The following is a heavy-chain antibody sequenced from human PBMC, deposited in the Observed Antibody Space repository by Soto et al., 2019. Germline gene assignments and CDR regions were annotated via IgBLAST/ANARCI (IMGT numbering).Heavy chain of an antibody. J-gene: IGHJ6*02. CDR2: ISSSGSTI. CDR1: GFTFSSYE. V-gene: IGHV3-48*03. CDR3: ARELLDMTTVTNVGYYGMDV. D-gene: IGHD4-4*01. Sequence: PGGSLRLSCAASGFTFSSYEMNWVRQAPGKGLEWVSYISSSGSTIYYADSVKGRFTISRDNAKNSLYLQMNSLRAEDTAVYYCARELLDMTTVTNVGYYGMDVWGQGTTVTV.